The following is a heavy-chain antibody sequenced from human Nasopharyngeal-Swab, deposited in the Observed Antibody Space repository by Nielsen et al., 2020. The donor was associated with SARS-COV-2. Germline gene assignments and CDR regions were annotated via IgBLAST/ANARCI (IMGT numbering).Heavy chain of an antibody. D-gene: IGHD3-3*01. CDR2: INSNSGGT. CDR1: ASTFTGYY. Sequence: ASVKVSCKASASTFTGYYMHWVRQAPGQGLEWMVWINSNSGGTNYAQKFQGWVTMTSATSISTAYMELSRLRSDDTAVYYFARGPYYDFWSGYSSYYYMDVWGKGTTVTVSS. V-gene: IGHV1-2*04. J-gene: IGHJ6*03. CDR3: ARGPYYDFWSGYSSYYYMDV.